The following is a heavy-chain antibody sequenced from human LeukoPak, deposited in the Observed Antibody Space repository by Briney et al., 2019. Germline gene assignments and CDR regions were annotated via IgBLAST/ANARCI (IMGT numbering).Heavy chain of an antibody. CDR1: GDSLSRGSYY. CDR2: ISASGNT. J-gene: IGHJ3*02. D-gene: IGHD3-3*01. V-gene: IGHV4-61*02. CDR3: ARGVTVFGGAPKGALDI. Sequence: PSETLSLTCSVSGDSLSRGSYYWNWIWQPAGKGLEWIGRISASGNTNYNPSLKSRVTLSVDASKNQFSLRLTSVTAADTAVYFCARGVTVFGGAPKGALDIWAEGQCSPSLQ.